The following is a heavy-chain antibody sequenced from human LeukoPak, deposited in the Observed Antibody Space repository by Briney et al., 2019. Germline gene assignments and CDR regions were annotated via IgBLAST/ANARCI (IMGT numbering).Heavy chain of an antibody. V-gene: IGHV4-59*08. CDR1: GGSISSYY. D-gene: IGHD5-12*01. CDR2: FYSGGRS. Sequence: SGTLSLTCAVSGGSISSYYWSWIRQPPGKGLEWVGYFYSGGRSNFNPSLTSRVTMSVDTSKNQFSLKLSSVTAADTAVYFCARYYCIGNSCYSTNWFDTWGQGTLVTVSS. J-gene: IGHJ5*02. CDR3: ARYYCIGNSCYSTNWFDT.